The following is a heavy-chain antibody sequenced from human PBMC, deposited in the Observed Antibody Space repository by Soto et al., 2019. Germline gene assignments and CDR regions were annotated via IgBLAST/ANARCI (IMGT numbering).Heavy chain of an antibody. CDR3: ARRLVTMVRGVTDTGYYYYMDV. CDR1: GGSISSYY. J-gene: IGHJ6*03. V-gene: IGHV4-59*01. CDR2: ICYSGST. Sequence: PSETLSLTCTVSGGSISSYYWSWIRQPPGKGLEWIGYICYSGSTNYNPSLKSRVTISVDTSKNQFSLKLSSVTAADTAVYYCARRLVTMVRGVTDTGYYYYMDVWGKGTTVTVSS. D-gene: IGHD3-10*01.